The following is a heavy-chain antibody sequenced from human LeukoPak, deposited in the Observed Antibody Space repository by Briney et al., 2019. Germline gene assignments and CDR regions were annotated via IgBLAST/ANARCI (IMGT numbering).Heavy chain of an antibody. Sequence: SETLSLTCAVSGGSISSSNWWSWVRQPPGKGLEWIGEINHSGSTNYNPSLKSRVTISVDTSKNQFSLKLSSVTAADTAVYYCARESGFRITIFGVVIKPNWFDPWGQGTLVTVSS. D-gene: IGHD3-3*01. V-gene: IGHV4-4*02. CDR3: ARESGFRITIFGVVIKPNWFDP. CDR1: GGSISSSNW. J-gene: IGHJ5*02. CDR2: INHSGST.